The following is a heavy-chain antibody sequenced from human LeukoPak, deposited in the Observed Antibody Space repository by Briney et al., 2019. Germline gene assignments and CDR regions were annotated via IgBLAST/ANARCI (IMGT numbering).Heavy chain of an antibody. CDR2: IYYSGST. CDR1: GGSISSYY. Sequence: SETLSLTCTVSGGSISSYYWSWLRQPPGKGLEWIGYIYYSGSTNYNPSLKSRVTISVDTSKNQFSLKLSSVTAADTAVYYCARLYSMTTVTTVIDYWGQGTLVTVSS. J-gene: IGHJ4*02. CDR3: ARLYSMTTVTTVIDY. D-gene: IGHD4-11*01. V-gene: IGHV4-59*08.